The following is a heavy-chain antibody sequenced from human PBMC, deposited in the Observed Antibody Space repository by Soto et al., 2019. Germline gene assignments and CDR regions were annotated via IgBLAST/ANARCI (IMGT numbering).Heavy chain of an antibody. CDR3: VRGSDPYKCGF. Sequence: QVQLQESGPGLVKPSQTLSLTCTVSGASVRSGLYFWNWIRQLPGKGLQWLGHVHPNGTIYYNPYLQSRITMSMETSNNQVSLQLNSVTVADTAVYYCVRGSDPYKCGFWGQGALVTVSS. J-gene: IGHJ4*02. CDR1: GASVRSGLYF. D-gene: IGHD6-25*01. CDR2: VHPNGTI. V-gene: IGHV4-31*03.